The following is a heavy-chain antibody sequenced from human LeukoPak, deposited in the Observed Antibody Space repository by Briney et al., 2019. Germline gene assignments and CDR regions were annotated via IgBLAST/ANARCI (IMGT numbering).Heavy chain of an antibody. CDR2: IIGSGSST. Sequence: GGPLRLSCAASGFTFSSYAMSWVRQAPGKGPEWVSAIIGSGSSTYYADSVKGRFTISRDNSKNTLFLQMNSLRAEDTAVYYCAKDRAQQLVLDFWGQGTLVTVSS. V-gene: IGHV3-23*01. CDR1: GFTFSSYA. D-gene: IGHD6-13*01. J-gene: IGHJ4*02. CDR3: AKDRAQQLVLDF.